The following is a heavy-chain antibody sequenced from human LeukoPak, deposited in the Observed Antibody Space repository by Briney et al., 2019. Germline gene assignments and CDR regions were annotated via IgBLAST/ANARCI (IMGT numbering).Heavy chain of an antibody. Sequence: SETLSLTCTVSGGSISSSSYYWDWIRQPPGKGLEWIANTYYSGTSYYNPSLKSRVTISVDASKNQFSLKLSSVTAADTAVYYCARGHVEMATVGAFDIWGQGTMVTVSS. CDR2: TYYSGTS. J-gene: IGHJ3*02. V-gene: IGHV4-39*07. CDR3: ARGHVEMATVGAFDI. D-gene: IGHD5-24*01. CDR1: GGSISSSSYY.